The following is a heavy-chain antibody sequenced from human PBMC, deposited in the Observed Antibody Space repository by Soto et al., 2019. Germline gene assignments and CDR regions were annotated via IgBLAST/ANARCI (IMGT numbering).Heavy chain of an antibody. D-gene: IGHD3-9*01. Sequence: PSQTLSLTCAISGDSVSSNSAAWNWIRQFPSRGLQWLGRTYYRSKWYNDYAVSVKSRITINPDTSKNQLSLQLKSVTPEDTAVYYCARGRGFDHAFDIWGQGTMVTVS. V-gene: IGHV6-1*01. CDR3: ARGRGFDHAFDI. CDR1: GDSVSSNSAA. J-gene: IGHJ3*02. CDR2: TYYRSKWYN.